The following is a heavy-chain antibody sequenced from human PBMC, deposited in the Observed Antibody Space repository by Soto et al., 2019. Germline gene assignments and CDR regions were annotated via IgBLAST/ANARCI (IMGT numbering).Heavy chain of an antibody. D-gene: IGHD3-16*01. CDR1: GFTLSPYW. J-gene: IGHJ4*02. V-gene: IGHV3-74*03. CDR3: ARDLGGPDY. Sequence: GGSLRLSCAASGFTLSPYWMHWVRQAPGRGLEWVARLSSDGFGTAYADSVKGRFLISRDTARNTLFLHMNILRPEDTAVYYCARDLGGPDYWGRGTFVTVSS. CDR2: LSSDGFGT.